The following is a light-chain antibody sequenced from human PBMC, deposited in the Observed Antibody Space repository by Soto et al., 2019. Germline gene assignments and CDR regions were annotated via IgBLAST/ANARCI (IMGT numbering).Light chain of an antibody. V-gene: IGLV2-23*02. Sequence: QSALTQPASVSGSPGQSITISCTGTSGDVGSYSPVSWYQQLPGKAPKLIIYEVTKRPSGVSNRSSGSKSGNTASLTISGLQAEDEAEYYCCSYAVGDTFFLFGTGTKVTVL. CDR3: CSYAVGDTFFL. CDR1: SGDVGSYSP. J-gene: IGLJ1*01. CDR2: EVT.